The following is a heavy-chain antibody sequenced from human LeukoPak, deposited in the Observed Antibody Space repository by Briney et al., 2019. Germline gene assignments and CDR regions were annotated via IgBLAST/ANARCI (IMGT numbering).Heavy chain of an antibody. V-gene: IGHV4-59*08. CDR2: IYYSGST. Sequence: PSETLSLTCTVSGGSISSYYWSWIRQPPGKGLEWIGYIYYSGSTNYNPSLKSRVTISVDTSKNQFSLKLSSVTAADTAVYYCARHRRNLNEDRFREGEPNFDYWGQGTLVTVSS. D-gene: IGHD1-14*01. CDR1: GGSISSYY. CDR3: ARHRRNLNEDRFREGEPNFDY. J-gene: IGHJ4*02.